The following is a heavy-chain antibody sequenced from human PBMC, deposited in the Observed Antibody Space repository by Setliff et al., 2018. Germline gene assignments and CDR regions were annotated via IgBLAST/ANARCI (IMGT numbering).Heavy chain of an antibody. J-gene: IGHJ4*02. D-gene: IGHD3-22*01. CDR3: ATGLPYYDSSGYYLFDY. CDR1: GYTLTELS. Sequence: GASVKVSCKVSGYTLTELSMHWVRQAPGKGLEWMGGFDPEDGETIYAQKFQGRVTMTEDTSTDTAYMELSSLRSEDTAVYYCATGLPYYDSSGYYLFDYWGQGTLVTVSS. V-gene: IGHV1-24*01. CDR2: FDPEDGET.